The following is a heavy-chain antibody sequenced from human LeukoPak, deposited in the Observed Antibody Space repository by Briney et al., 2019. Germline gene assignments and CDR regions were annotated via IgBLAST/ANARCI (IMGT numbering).Heavy chain of an antibody. Sequence: PGGSLRLSCAASGFTFSSYSMNWVRQAPGKGLEWVSSISSSSSNIYYADSVKGRFTISRDNAKNSLYLQMNSLRAEDTAVYYCARDGSFYYDSSGYPLEYWGQGTLVTVSS. J-gene: IGHJ4*02. CDR2: ISSSSSNI. V-gene: IGHV3-21*01. CDR3: ARDGSFYYDSSGYPLEY. D-gene: IGHD3-22*01. CDR1: GFTFSSYS.